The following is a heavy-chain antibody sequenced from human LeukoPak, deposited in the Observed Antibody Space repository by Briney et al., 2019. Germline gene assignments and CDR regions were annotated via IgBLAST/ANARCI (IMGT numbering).Heavy chain of an antibody. D-gene: IGHD5-24*01. CDR2: ISGSGSGGST. V-gene: IGHV3-23*01. CDR3: AKSGYNRFDY. J-gene: IGHJ4*02. Sequence: GGSLRLSCAASGFTFSSSAMSWVRQAPGKGLEWVSSISGSGSGGSTYYADSVKGRFTISRDNSKNTLHLQMNSLIAEDTAVYYCAKSGYNRFDYWGQGTRVTVSS. CDR1: GFTFSSSA.